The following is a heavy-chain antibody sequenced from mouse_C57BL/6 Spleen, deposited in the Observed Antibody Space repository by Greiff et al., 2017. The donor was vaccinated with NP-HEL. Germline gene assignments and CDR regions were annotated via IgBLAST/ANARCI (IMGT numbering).Heavy chain of an antibody. J-gene: IGHJ1*03. CDR2: INPSTGGT. V-gene: IGHV1-42*01. CDR3: ARSGGSSYDWYFDV. D-gene: IGHD1-1*01. CDR1: GYSFTGYY. Sequence: VQLKESGPELVKPGASVKISCKASGYSFTGYYMNWVKQSPEKSLEWIGEINPSTGGTTYNQKFKAKATLTVDKSSSTAYMQLKSLTSEDSAVYYCARSGGSSYDWYFDVWGTGTTVTVSS.